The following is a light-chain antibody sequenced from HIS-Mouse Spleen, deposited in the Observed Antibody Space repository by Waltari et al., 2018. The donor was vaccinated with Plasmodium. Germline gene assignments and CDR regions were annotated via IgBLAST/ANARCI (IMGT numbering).Light chain of an antibody. CDR1: VMAQHM. CDR2: KDS. J-gene: IGLJ3*02. Sequence: SYELTQPSSVSVSPGQTARTTCSGDVMAQHMARWFLQKPGQAPVLVIYKDSERPSGIPERFSGSSSGTTVTLTISGAQVEDEADYYCYSAADNNRVFGGGTKLTVL. V-gene: IGLV3-27*01. CDR3: YSAADNNRV.